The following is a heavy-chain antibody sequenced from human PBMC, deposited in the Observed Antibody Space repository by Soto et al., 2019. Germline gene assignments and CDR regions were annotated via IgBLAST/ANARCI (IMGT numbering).Heavy chain of an antibody. J-gene: IGHJ4*02. CDR3: ARLIDYDSSGYYYLDY. CDR1: GGSISSYY. CDR2: IYYSGST. D-gene: IGHD3-22*01. Sequence: QVQLQESGPGLVKPSETLSLTCTVSGGSISSYYWSWIRQPPGKGLEWIGYIYYSGSTNYNPALKSRVTISVDTYKNQFSLKLSSVTAAGTAVYYCARLIDYDSSGYYYLDYWGQGTLVTVSS. V-gene: IGHV4-59*08.